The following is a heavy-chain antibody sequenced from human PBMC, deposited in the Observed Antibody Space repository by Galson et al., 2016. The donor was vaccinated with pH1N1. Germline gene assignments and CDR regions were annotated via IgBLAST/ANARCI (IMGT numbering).Heavy chain of an antibody. J-gene: IGHJ4*02. V-gene: IGHV1-46*01. CDR2: IDPSAGTT. Sequence: SVMVSCKASGYSVTRYYMHWVRQAPGQGLEWMGIIDPSAGTTTYSQKFQGRISLTRDTSTNSVHMELSTLRPDDSAIYFCARRYYFDYWGQGTLVTVSS. CDR3: ARRYYFDY. CDR1: GYSVTRYY.